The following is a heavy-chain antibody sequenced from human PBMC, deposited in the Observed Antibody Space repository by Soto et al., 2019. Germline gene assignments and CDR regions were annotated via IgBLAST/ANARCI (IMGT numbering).Heavy chain of an antibody. Sequence: QVQLVQSGAEVKKPGSSVKVSCKASGDTFSFITISWVRQAPGQGLESMGRIIPTLGVANYAQRFQGRATITADKSTSTAYMELSSLGSEDTAVYYCAKDVIRGLYYFDSWGQGTLVTVSS. V-gene: IGHV1-69*08. CDR1: GDTFSFIT. CDR3: AKDVIRGLYYFDS. D-gene: IGHD3-10*01. J-gene: IGHJ4*02. CDR2: IIPTLGVA.